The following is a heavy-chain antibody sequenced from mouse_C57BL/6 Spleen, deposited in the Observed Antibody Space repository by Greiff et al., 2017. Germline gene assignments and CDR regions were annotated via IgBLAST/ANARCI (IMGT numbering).Heavy chain of an antibody. CDR1: GFTFSDYG. CDR2: ISSGSSTN. CDR3: ARDDGYPGY. D-gene: IGHD2-3*01. V-gene: IGHV5-17*01. J-gene: IGHJ2*01. Sequence: EVHLVESGGGLVKPGGSLKLSCAASGFTFSDYGMHWVRQAPEKGLEWVAYISSGSSTNYYADTVKGRFTISRDNAKNTLFLQMTSLRSEDTAMYYCARDDGYPGYWGQGTTLTVSS.